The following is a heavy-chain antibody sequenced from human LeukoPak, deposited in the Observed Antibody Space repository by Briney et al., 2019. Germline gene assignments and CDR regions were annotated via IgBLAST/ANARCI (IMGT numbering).Heavy chain of an antibody. J-gene: IGHJ3*02. CDR2: ISSSSSYI. V-gene: IGHV3-21*01. CDR1: GYSISSGYY. CDR3: ARDWNSVRYFDWLLYYPSGAFDI. D-gene: IGHD3-9*01. Sequence: PSETLSLTCTVSGYSISSGYYWGWVRQAPGKGLEWVSSISSSSSYIYYADSVKGRFTISRDNAKNSLYLQMNSLRAEDTAVYYCARDWNSVRYFDWLLYYPSGAFDIWGQGTMVTVSS.